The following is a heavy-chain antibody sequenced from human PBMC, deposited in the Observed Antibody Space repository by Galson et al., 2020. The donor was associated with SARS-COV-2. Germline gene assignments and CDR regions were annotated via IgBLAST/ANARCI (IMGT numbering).Heavy chain of an antibody. J-gene: IGHJ6*02. D-gene: IGHD3-10*01. CDR1: GFTFNNFG. Sequence: QLGESLKISCEASGFTFNNFGMHWVRQAPGKGLEWLAVISYEGSKKYYEDSLKGRFTISRDSFKNTVYLQMSSLSAEDTAIYFCVKAADFFFFGESRSMDVWAHGTTVIVSS. CDR3: VKAADFFFFGESRSMDV. V-gene: IGHV3-30*18. CDR2: ISYEGSKK.